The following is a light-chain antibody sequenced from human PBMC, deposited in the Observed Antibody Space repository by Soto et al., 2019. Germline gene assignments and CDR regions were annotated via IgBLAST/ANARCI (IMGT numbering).Light chain of an antibody. Sequence: QSALTQPASVSGSPGQSITISCTGTSRDLAIYNYVSWYQQQPGKAPKLMIYQVTNQPSGVSNRFSGSRSGNTASLTISGLQAEDEADYYCSSYTDSSNYVFGTGTKLTVL. CDR3: SSYTDSSNYV. CDR1: SRDLAIYNY. J-gene: IGLJ1*01. V-gene: IGLV2-14*01. CDR2: QVT.